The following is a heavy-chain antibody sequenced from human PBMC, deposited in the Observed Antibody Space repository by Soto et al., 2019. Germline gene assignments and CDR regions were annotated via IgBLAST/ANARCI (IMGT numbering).Heavy chain of an antibody. V-gene: IGHV5-51*01. J-gene: IGHJ4*02. Sequence: GESLKISCQCSGYTFSNFWIGWVRQLPGKGLEWMGIIYPGDPETRYSPSFHGKVTISADKSINTAYLQWNSLKASDTAFYFCARSPRSSPYFDYWGQGALVTVSS. CDR3: ARSPRSSPYFDY. CDR1: GYTFSNFW. D-gene: IGHD6-13*01. CDR2: IYPGDPET.